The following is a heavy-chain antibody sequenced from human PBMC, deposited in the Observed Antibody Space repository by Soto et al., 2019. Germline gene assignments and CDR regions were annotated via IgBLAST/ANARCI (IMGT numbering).Heavy chain of an antibody. CDR1: GGSVSSGSYY. CDR3: ARVTMIYGNWFDP. D-gene: IGHD3-22*01. V-gene: IGHV4-61*01. Sequence: QVQLQGSGPGLVKPSETLSLTCTVSGGSVSSGSYYWSWIRQPPGKGLEWIGYIYYSGSTNYNPSLKSRVTISVDTSKNQFSLKLSSVTAADTAVYYCARVTMIYGNWFDPWGQGTLVTVSS. CDR2: IYYSGST. J-gene: IGHJ5*02.